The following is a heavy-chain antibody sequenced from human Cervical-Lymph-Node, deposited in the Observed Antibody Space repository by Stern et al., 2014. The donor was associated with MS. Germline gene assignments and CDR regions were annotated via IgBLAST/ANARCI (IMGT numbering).Heavy chain of an antibody. CDR3: ARDLGPTAAYGY. CDR1: GGSVSSGSHY. Sequence: QVQLQESGPGLVKPSETLSLTCSVSGGSVSSGSHYWSWIRQPPGKGLEWIGYFYDSGSTNYNPALKSRVTVSLDTAKNQFSLKLTSLTAADTAIYYCARDLGPTAAYGYWGQGILVTVSS. D-gene: IGHD1-26*01. J-gene: IGHJ4*02. V-gene: IGHV4-61*01. CDR2: FYDSGST.